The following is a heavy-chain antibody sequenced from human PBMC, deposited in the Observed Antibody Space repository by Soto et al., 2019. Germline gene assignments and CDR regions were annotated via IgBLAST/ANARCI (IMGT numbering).Heavy chain of an antibody. CDR1: GYTFSSYG. J-gene: IGHJ6*02. Sequence: ASVKVSCKASGYTFSSYGISWVRQAPGQGLEWLGWISPYNDDTKYAQKVQGRVFMTTDTSSKTAYLDLRSLRSDDTAVYYCARGGYYDSSGSRDYHYYGRNVWGQGTTLTVS. D-gene: IGHD3-22*01. V-gene: IGHV1-18*01. CDR3: ARGGYYDSSGSRDYHYYGRNV. CDR2: ISPYNDDT.